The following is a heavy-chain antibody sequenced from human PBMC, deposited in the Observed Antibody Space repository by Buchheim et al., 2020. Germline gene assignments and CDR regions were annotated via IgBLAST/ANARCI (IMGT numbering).Heavy chain of an antibody. CDR2: IYYSGST. Sequence: QVQLQESGPGLVKPSQTLSLTCTVSGGSISSGGYYWSWIRQPPGKGLEWIGYIYYSGSTYYNPSLKSRVTISVDTSKNQFSLKLSSVTAADTAVYYCARDGIYGGTTFKLSRWFDPWGQGTL. J-gene: IGHJ5*02. CDR3: ARDGIYGGTTFKLSRWFDP. CDR1: GGSISSGGYY. D-gene: IGHD1-7*01. V-gene: IGHV4-30-4*01.